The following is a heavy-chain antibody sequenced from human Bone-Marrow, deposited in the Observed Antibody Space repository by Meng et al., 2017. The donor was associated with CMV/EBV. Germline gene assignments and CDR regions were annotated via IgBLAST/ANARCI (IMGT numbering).Heavy chain of an antibody. D-gene: IGHD2-2*01. Sequence: GESLKISCEASELTVSSNYMSWVRQAPGKGLEWVSAIYVGGSTYYADSVKGRFTISRDNLKNTVRLQMNSLRGEDTAVYYCATRGASIVVVPAARQRGYYYGMDVWGQGTTVTVSS. CDR1: ELTVSSNY. V-gene: IGHV3-66*02. CDR2: IYVGGST. J-gene: IGHJ6*02. CDR3: ATRGASIVVVPAARQRGYYYGMDV.